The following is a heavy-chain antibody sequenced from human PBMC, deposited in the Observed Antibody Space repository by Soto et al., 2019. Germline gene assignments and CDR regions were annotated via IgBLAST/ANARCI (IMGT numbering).Heavy chain of an antibody. CDR2: IWYDGSNK. D-gene: IGHD3-16*01. V-gene: IGHV3-33*01. CDR1: GFTFSSYG. Sequence: QVQLVESGGGVVQPGRSLRLSCAASGFTFSSYGMHWVRQAPGKGLEWVAVIWYDGSNKYXXXSVKGRFTISRDNSKXXXXXXXXXXXXXXXXXXXXARAGDSDAFDIWGQGTMVTVSS. CDR3: ARAGDSDAFDI. J-gene: IGHJ3*02.